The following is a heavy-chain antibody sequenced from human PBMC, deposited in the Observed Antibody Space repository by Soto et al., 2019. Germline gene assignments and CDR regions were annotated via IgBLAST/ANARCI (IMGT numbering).Heavy chain of an antibody. CDR1: GFIFTSYG. CDR2: TANDGSAQ. D-gene: IGHD6-13*01. CDR3: AKSTGGSSWYPPDH. V-gene: IGHV3-30*18. J-gene: IGHJ4*02. Sequence: QVQLVESGGGVVQPGGSLRLSCAASGFIFTSYGMQWVRQSPGEGLEWVATTANDGSAQYYADSVKGRFTISRDNSKNTLSLQMDSLRPEDTGVYYCAKSTGGSSWYPPDHWGQGTLVTVSS.